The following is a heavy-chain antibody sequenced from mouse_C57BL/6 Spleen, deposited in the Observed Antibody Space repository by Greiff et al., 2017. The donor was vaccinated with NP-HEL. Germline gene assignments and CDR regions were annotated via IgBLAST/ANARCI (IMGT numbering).Heavy chain of an antibody. V-gene: IGHV1-42*01. D-gene: IGHD4-1*01. J-gene: IGHJ2*01. CDR3: ASLLTGFDY. CDR2: INPSTGGT. Sequence: DVQLQESGPELVKPGASVKISCKASGYSFTGYYMNWVKQSPEKSLEWIGEINPSTGGTTYNQKFKAKATLTVDKSSSTAYMQLKSLTSEDSAVYYCASLLTGFDYWGQGTTLTVSS. CDR1: GYSFTGYY.